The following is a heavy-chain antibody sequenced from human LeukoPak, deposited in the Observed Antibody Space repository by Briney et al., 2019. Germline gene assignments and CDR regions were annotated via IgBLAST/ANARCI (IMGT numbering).Heavy chain of an antibody. CDR1: GFTFSGFG. D-gene: IGHD2-8*02. CDR3: GTEGGARGVDTVRYEY. Sequence: GGSLRLSCAASGFTFSGFGMHWVRQAPGKGLQWVAVISSDGSNKFYADSVAGRFTISRDNSNNTVFLQMSSLRPEDTAVYFCGTEGGARGVDTVRYEYWGQGTLVTVSS. J-gene: IGHJ1*01. V-gene: IGHV3-30*03. CDR2: ISSDGSNK.